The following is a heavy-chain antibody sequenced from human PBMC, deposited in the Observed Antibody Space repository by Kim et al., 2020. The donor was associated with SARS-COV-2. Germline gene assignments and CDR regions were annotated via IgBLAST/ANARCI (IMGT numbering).Heavy chain of an antibody. CDR2: ISSSSSYI. V-gene: IGHV3-21*01. CDR3: SIVGCLDY. J-gene: IGHJ4*02. CDR1: GFTFSSYS. D-gene: IGHD3-16*01. Sequence: WGSLRLSCAASGFTFSSYSMNWVRQAPGKGLELVSSISSSSSYIYYADSVKGRFTISRDNSKNSLYLQMNSLIAEDTAVYYCSIVGCLDYWGQGTLVTDS.